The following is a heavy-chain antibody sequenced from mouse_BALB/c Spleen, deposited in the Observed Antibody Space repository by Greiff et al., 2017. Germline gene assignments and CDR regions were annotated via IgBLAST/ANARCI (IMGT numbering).Heavy chain of an antibody. V-gene: IGHV5-6*01. CDR2: ISSGGSYT. D-gene: IGHD1-1*01. Sequence: EVQGVESGGDLVKPGGSLKLSCAASGFTFSSYGMSWVRQTPDKRLEWVATISSGGSYTYYPDSVKGRFTISRDNAKNTLYLQMSSLKSEDTAMYYCARSGLRFPFDYWGQGTTLTVSS. J-gene: IGHJ2*01. CDR3: ARSGLRFPFDY. CDR1: GFTFSSYG.